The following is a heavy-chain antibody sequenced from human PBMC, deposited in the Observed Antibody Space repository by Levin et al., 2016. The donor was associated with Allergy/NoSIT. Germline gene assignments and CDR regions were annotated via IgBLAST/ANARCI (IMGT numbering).Heavy chain of an antibody. D-gene: IGHD1-7*01. Sequence: WIRQPPGKGLEWVAVISYDGSNKYYADSVKGRFTISRDNSKNTLYLQMNSLRAEDTAVYYCAKLLRGRLTGTTDDYWGQGTLVTVSS. CDR3: AKLLRGRLTGTTDDY. V-gene: IGHV3-33*05. CDR2: ISYDGSNK. J-gene: IGHJ4*02.